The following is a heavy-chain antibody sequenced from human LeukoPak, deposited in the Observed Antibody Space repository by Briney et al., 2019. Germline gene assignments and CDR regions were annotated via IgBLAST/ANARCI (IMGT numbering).Heavy chain of an antibody. Sequence: ASVKVSCKASGYTFTGYYMHWVRQAPGQGLEWMGWINPNSGGTNYAQKFQGRVTMTRDTSISTAYMELSRLRSDDTAVYYCARTRVVRWLLGGFFDYWGQGTLVTVSS. J-gene: IGHJ4*02. D-gene: IGHD2-15*01. CDR1: GYTFTGYY. V-gene: IGHV1-2*02. CDR2: INPNSGGT. CDR3: ARTRVVRWLLGGFFDY.